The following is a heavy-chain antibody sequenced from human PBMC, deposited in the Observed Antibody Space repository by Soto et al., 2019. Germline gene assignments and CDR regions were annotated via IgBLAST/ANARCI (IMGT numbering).Heavy chain of an antibody. J-gene: IGHJ4*02. CDR2: FDPEDGET. V-gene: IGHV1-24*01. Sequence: ASVKVSCKVSGYTLTELSMHWVRQAPGKGLEWMGGFDPEDGETIYAQKFQGRVTMTEDTSTDTAYMELSSLRSEDTAVYYCATDDLTLAAAGTLGGYWGQGTLVTVSS. CDR1: GYTLTELS. CDR3: ATDDLTLAAAGTLGGY. D-gene: IGHD6-13*01.